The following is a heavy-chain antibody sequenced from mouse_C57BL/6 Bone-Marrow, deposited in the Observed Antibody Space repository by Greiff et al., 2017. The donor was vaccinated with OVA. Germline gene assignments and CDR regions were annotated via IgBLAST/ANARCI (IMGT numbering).Heavy chain of an antibody. V-gene: IGHV14-4*01. CDR1: GFNIKDDY. D-gene: IGHD1-1*01. CDR3: TYGSSYNFDY. Sequence: VQLQQSGAELVRPGASVKLSCTASGFNIKDDYMHWVKQRPEQGLEWIGWIDPENGDTEYASKFQGKATITADTSSNTAYLQLSSLTSEDTAVYYCTYGSSYNFDYWGQCTTLTVSS. CDR2: IDPENGDT. J-gene: IGHJ2*01.